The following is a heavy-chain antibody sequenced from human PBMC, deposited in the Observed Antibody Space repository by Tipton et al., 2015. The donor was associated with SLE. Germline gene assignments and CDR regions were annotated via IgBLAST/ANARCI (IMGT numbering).Heavy chain of an antibody. CDR3: ARDPGDCSGGSCSDAFDI. Sequence: TLSLTCTVSGGSISSHYWSWIRQPPGKGLEWIGYVYYSGSTNYNPSLKSRVTISVDTSQNQVSLKLSSVTAADTAVYYCARDPGDCSGGSCSDAFDIWGQGTMVTVSS. J-gene: IGHJ3*02. CDR2: VYYSGST. V-gene: IGHV4-59*11. CDR1: GGSISSHY. D-gene: IGHD2-15*01.